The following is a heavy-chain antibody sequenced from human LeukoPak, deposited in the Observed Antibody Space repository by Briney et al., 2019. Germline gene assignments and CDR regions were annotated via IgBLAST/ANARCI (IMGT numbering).Heavy chain of an antibody. J-gene: IGHJ4*02. CDR3: AKGKGRVDY. D-gene: IGHD5-24*01. Sequence: GGSLRLSCAASGFTFSSYAMSWDRQAPGEGLKWVSAISGSGVSTYYADSVKGRFTISRDNSKNTLYLQMNSLRAEDTAVYYCAKGKGRVDYWGQGTLVTVSS. V-gene: IGHV3-23*01. CDR2: ISGSGVST. CDR1: GFTFSSYA.